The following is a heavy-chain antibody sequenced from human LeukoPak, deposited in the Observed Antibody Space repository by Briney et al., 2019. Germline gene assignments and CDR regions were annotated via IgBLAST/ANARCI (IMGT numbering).Heavy chain of an antibody. CDR1: GGSFSGYY. V-gene: IGHV4-34*01. Sequence: SETLSLTCAVYGGSFSGYYWSWIRQPPGKGLEWIGEINHSGSTNYNPSLKSRVTISVDTSKNQFSLKLSSVTAADTAVYYCARDRYYYDSSGINYFDYWGQGTLVTVSS. CDR3: ARDRYYYDSSGINYFDY. CDR2: INHSGST. D-gene: IGHD3-22*01. J-gene: IGHJ4*02.